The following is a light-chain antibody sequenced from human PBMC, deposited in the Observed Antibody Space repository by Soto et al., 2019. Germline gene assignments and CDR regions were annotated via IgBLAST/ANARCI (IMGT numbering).Light chain of an antibody. J-gene: IGKJ1*01. CDR2: AAS. V-gene: IGKV1-9*01. CDR1: QDISDY. CDR3: QQYGGSSWT. Sequence: DIQLTHSPSFLSASVGDGVTITCRASQDISDYLAWYQQRPWKAPKLLIYAASTLQSGIPDRFSGSGSGTEFTLTISRLEPEDFAVYYCQQYGGSSWTFGQGTKVDIK.